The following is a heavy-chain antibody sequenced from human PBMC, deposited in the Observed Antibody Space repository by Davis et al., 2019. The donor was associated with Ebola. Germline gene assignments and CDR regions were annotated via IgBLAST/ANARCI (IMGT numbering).Heavy chain of an antibody. D-gene: IGHD1-7*01. V-gene: IGHV3-33*06. CDR1: GFTFSSYA. CDR3: AKWERGSRLELRNPFDY. J-gene: IGHJ4*02. Sequence: PGGSLRLSCAASGFTFSSYAMHWVRQAPGKGLEWVAVIWYDGSNKYYADSVKGRFTISRDNSKNTLYLQMNSLRAEDTAVYYCAKWERGSRLELRNPFDYWGQGTLVTVSS. CDR2: IWYDGSNK.